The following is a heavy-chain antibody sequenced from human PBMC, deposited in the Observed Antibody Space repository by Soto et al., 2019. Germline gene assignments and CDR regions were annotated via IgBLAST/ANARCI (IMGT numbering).Heavy chain of an antibody. Sequence: QVQLVESGGGLVKPGGSLRLSCAASGFTFSDYYMSWIRQAPGKGLEWVSYISSSGSTIYYADSVKGRFTISRDNAKNSLYRQMNSLRAEDTAVYYCARDMGLYCSSTSCYSPFMDVWGQGTTVTVSS. CDR2: ISSSGSTI. D-gene: IGHD2-2*01. CDR3: ARDMGLYCSSTSCYSPFMDV. V-gene: IGHV3-11*01. J-gene: IGHJ6*02. CDR1: GFTFSDYY.